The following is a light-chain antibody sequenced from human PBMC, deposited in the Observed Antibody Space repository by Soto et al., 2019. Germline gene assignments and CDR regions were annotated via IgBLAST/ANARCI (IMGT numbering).Light chain of an antibody. CDR2: VAS. J-gene: IGKJ5*01. CDR1: QNIINY. CDR3: QQSYNAPIT. Sequence: DIQMTQSPSSLSASVGDRVTITCRASQNIINYLNWYQQKPGKAPQLLIYVASRLESGVPSRFSGSGSGTDFTFTITSLQPEDFATYYCQQSYNAPITFGQGTRLEIK. V-gene: IGKV1-39*01.